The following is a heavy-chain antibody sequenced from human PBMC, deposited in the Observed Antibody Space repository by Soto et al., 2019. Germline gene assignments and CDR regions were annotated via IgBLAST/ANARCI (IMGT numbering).Heavy chain of an antibody. CDR3: TRDLRYCSSSTCYAPDY. J-gene: IGHJ4*02. V-gene: IGHV3-49*03. Sequence: ESGGGLVQPGRSLRLSCTAAGFTLGDYAVSWIRQAPGTGLEWVGFIRSKTYGGTTEYAASVKGRFTISRDDSKSIAYLQMNSLKTEDTAVYYCTRDLRYCSSSTCYAPDYWGQGTLVTVSS. CDR2: IRSKTYGGTT. D-gene: IGHD2-2*01. CDR1: GFTLGDYA.